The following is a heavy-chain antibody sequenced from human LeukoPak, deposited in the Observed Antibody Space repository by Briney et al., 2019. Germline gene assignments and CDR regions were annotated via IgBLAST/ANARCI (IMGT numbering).Heavy chain of an antibody. CDR1: GYTFTSYA. Sequence: SVKVSCKASGYTFTSYAISWVRQAPGQGLEWMGGIIPIFGTANYAQKFQGRVTITADESTSTAYMELSSLRSEDTAVYYCASGGWGSGYEYFDYWGQGTLVTVSS. V-gene: IGHV1-69*13. CDR2: IIPIFGTA. CDR3: ASGGWGSGYEYFDY. D-gene: IGHD5-12*01. J-gene: IGHJ4*02.